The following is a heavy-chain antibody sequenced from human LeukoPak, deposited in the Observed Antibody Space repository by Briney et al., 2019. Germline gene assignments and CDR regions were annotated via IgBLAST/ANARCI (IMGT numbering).Heavy chain of an antibody. J-gene: IGHJ4*02. CDR1: GGTFSNDA. CDR2: VIPFLGTT. V-gene: IGHV1-69*11. D-gene: IGHD3/OR15-3a*01. Sequence: SVKVSCKASGGTFSNDAVSWVQQAPGEGLKWMGRVIPFLGTTNYAHNFQGRVTITADQDTQTAYMELRSLRSEDTAVYFCARGPSSDLRTGFFFGYFDDWGQGTLITVSS. CDR3: ARGPSSDLRTGFFFGYFDD.